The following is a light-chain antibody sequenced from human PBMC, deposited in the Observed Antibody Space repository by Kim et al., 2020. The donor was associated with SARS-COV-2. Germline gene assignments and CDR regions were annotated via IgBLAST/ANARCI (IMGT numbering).Light chain of an antibody. Sequence: SASVGDRVTITCRASQSISTWLAWYQQKPGKVPKLLIYKTSSLESGVPSRFSGSGSGTEFTLTISSLQPDDFATYYCQHYNTYSYTFGQGTKLEIK. V-gene: IGKV1-5*03. CDR2: KTS. CDR1: QSISTW. CDR3: QHYNTYSYT. J-gene: IGKJ2*01.